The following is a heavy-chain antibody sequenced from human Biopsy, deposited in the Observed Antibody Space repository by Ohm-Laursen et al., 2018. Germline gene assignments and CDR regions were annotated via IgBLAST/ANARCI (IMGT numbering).Heavy chain of an antibody. CDR2: INHSGHT. D-gene: IGHD2-8*02. J-gene: IGHJ6*02. CDR3: ARDRIAYCTATSCDNFGLDV. V-gene: IGHV4-59*01. Sequence: GTLSLTCTVSSASINLYYWGWIRQSPGKGLEWIGYINHSGHTNYNPSLKSRLTMSVDTSKNQFSLKLTSVTATDTAVYYCARDRIAYCTATSCDNFGLDVWGQGTTVTVSS. CDR1: SASINLYY.